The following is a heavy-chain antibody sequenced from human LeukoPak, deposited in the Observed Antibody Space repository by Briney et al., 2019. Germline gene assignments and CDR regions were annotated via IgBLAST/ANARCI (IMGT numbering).Heavy chain of an antibody. J-gene: IGHJ4*02. Sequence: GASVKVSCKASGYTFTGYYMHWVRQAPGQGLEWMGWINPNSGGTNYAQKFQGGVTMTRDTSISTAYMELSRLRSDDTAVYYCATTRGYSGYDYFDYWGQGTLVTVSS. CDR1: GYTFTGYY. D-gene: IGHD5-12*01. V-gene: IGHV1-2*02. CDR2: INPNSGGT. CDR3: ATTRGYSGYDYFDY.